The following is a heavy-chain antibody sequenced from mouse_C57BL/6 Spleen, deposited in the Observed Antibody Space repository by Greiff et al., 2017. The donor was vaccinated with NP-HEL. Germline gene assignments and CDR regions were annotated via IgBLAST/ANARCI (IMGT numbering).Heavy chain of an antibody. D-gene: IGHD2-4*01. CDR2: IYPRSGNT. Sequence: VQLQQSGAELARPGASVKLSCAASGYTFTSYGISWVKQRTGQGLEWIGEIYPRSGNTYYNEKFKGKATLTADKSSTTAYMELHSLTSEDSAVSFCASAGDYDGGYYDMDDWGQGTSVTVST. CDR3: ASAGDYDGGYYDMDD. J-gene: IGHJ4*01. CDR1: GYTFTSYG. V-gene: IGHV1-81*01.